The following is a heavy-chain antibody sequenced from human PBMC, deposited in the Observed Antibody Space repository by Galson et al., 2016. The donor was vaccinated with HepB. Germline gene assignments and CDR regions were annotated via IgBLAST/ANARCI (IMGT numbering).Heavy chain of an antibody. Sequence: SLRLSCAASGFTFSGYGMHWVRQAPDKGLEWLAADSMDGRRKFYADSVKGRFTISRDNSNNMLFLQMSSLRTDDTAIYYCARRHEYCPPVGCSVDYWGQGTLVSVSS. CDR1: GFTFSGYG. J-gene: IGHJ4*02. CDR3: ARRHEYCPPVGCSVDY. CDR2: DSMDGRRK. D-gene: IGHD2/OR15-2a*01. V-gene: IGHV3-30*03.